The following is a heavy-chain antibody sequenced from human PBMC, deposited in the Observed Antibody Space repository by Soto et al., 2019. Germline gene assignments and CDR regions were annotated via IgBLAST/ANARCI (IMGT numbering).Heavy chain of an antibody. CDR2: INPNSGGT. CDR1: GYTFTGQY. CDR3: ARDGEYSSSSGLLSY. D-gene: IGHD6-6*01. J-gene: IGHJ4*02. V-gene: IGHV1-2*02. Sequence: ASVKVSCKASGYTFTGQYIHWVRQAPGQGLEWMGWINPNSGGTHYAQKFQGSVTMTRDTSISTAYMELRRLRSDDTSVYYCARDGEYSSSSGLLSYWGQGTLVTVSS.